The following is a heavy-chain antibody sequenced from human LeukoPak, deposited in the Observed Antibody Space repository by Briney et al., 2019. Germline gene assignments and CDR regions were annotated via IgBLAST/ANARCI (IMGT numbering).Heavy chain of an antibody. CDR2: IIPIFGTA. Sequence: SVKVSCKASGGTFSSYAISWVRQAPGQGLEWMGGIIPIFGTANYAQKLQGRVTITADESTSTAYMELSSLRSEDTAVYYCARLGFGYCSSTSCYYYYGMDVWGQGTTVTVSS. V-gene: IGHV1-69*13. CDR1: GGTFSSYA. J-gene: IGHJ6*02. D-gene: IGHD2-2*03. CDR3: ARLGFGYCSSTSCYYYYGMDV.